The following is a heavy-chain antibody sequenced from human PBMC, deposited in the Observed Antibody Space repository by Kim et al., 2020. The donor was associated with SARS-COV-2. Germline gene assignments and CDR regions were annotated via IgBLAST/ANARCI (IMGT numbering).Heavy chain of an antibody. CDR1: GGTFSSYE. D-gene: IGHD6-13*01. V-gene: IGHV1-69*13. CDR2: IIPIFGTA. Sequence: SVKVSCKASGGTFSSYEISWVRQAPGQGLEWMGGIIPIFGTANYAQKFQGRVTITADESTSTAYMELSSLGSEDTAVYYCARENSSSWSGDAFDIWGQGTMVTVSS. J-gene: IGHJ3*02. CDR3: ARENSSSWSGDAFDI.